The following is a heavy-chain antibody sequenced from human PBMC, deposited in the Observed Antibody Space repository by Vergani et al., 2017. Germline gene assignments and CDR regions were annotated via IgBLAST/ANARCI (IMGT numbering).Heavy chain of an antibody. Sequence: EVQLVESGGGLVQPGGSLRLSCAASGFTFSSYWLRWVRPPPGPRLEWVANIKQDGSDKYYVDSVKGRFTISRDNAKNSLYLQMNSLRAEDTAVYYCARAXRPLLWFGEIVDPYAFDIWGQGTMVTVSS. CDR3: ARAXRPLLWFGEIVDPYAFDI. CDR2: IKQDGSDK. V-gene: IGHV3-7*01. CDR1: GFTFSSYW. D-gene: IGHD3-10*01. J-gene: IGHJ3*02.